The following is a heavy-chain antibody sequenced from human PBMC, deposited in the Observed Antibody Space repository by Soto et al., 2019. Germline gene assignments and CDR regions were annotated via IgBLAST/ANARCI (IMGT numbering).Heavy chain of an antibody. V-gene: IGHV4-39*01. CDR3: ARLAGYCSGTSCYGYYGMDV. J-gene: IGHJ6*02. CDR1: GGSISSGPYS. Sequence: SETLSLTCSVSGGSISSGPYSWGWIRQPPGKGLEWIGTFHYSGRTYYSPSLESRVTISVDTSKNQFSLKVSSVTAADTAVFYCARLAGYCSGTSCYGYYGMDVWGQGTTITVSS. CDR2: FHYSGRT. D-gene: IGHD2-2*01.